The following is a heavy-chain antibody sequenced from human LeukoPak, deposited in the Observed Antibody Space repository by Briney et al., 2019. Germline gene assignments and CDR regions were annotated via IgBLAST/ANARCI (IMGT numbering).Heavy chain of an antibody. J-gene: IGHJ4*02. V-gene: IGHV4-34*01. CDR2: INHSGST. Sequence: PSETLSLTYAVYGGSFSGYYSSWIRQPPGKGLEWIGEINHSGSTNYNPSLKSRVTISVDTPKNQFSLKLSSVTAADTAVYYCARVWAYYYDSSGYWPIDYWGQGTLVSVSS. CDR3: ARVWAYYYDSSGYWPIDY. CDR1: GGSFSGYY. D-gene: IGHD3-22*01.